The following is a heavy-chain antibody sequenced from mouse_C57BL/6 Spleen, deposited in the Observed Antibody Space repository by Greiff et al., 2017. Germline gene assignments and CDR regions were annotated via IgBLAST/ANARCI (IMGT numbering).Heavy chain of an antibody. CDR3: AREREDYAYYIDY. J-gene: IGHJ2*01. V-gene: IGHV1-72*01. Sequence: QVQLQQPGAELVKPGASVKLSCKASCYNFTSYWMHWVKPRPGRGLEWIGRIDPNSGGTTYNEKFQSKATLTVDKPSSTAYMQLSSLTSEDSAVYYCAREREDYAYYIDYWGQGTTLTVSS. D-gene: IGHD2-4*01. CDR2: IDPNSGGT. CDR1: CYNFTSYW.